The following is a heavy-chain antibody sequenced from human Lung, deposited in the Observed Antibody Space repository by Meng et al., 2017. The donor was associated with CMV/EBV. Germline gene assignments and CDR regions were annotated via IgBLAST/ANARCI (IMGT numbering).Heavy chain of an antibody. CDR3: LRRSGGSV. CDR2: IPHRGSS. D-gene: IGHD3-10*01. Sequence: VSGPAQEKPSETLSPTCAVSGDPITNHNWWAWVRQPPGKGLEWIGEIPHRGSSAYNPSLKSRVSMSIDKSKNQFSLKLTSVTAADTAVYHCLRRSGGSVWGQGTLVTVSS. CDR1: GDPITNHNW. J-gene: IGHJ1*01. V-gene: IGHV4-4*02.